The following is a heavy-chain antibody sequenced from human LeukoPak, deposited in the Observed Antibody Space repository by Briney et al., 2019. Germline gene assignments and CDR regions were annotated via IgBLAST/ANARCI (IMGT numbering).Heavy chain of an antibody. Sequence: SETLSLTCTVSGGSISSYYGSWIRQPPGKGLEWIGYIYYSGSTNYNPSLKSRVTISVDTSKNQFSLKLNSVTAADTAVYYCARMYSGTSYYFDYWGQGTLVTVSS. CDR3: ARMYSGTSYYFDY. D-gene: IGHD1-26*01. CDR2: IYYSGST. J-gene: IGHJ4*02. CDR1: GGSISSYY. V-gene: IGHV4-59*01.